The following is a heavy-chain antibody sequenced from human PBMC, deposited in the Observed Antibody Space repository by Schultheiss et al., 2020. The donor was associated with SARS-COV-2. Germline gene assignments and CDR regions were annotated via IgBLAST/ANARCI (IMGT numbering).Heavy chain of an antibody. Sequence: SQTLSLTCTVSGGSISSYYWGWIRQPPGKGLEWIGSIYYSGSTYYNPSLKSRVTISVDTSKNQFSLKLSSVTAADTAVYYCAREMDAWCGGDCYYYYYGMDVWGQGTTVTVSS. D-gene: IGHD2-21*02. J-gene: IGHJ6*02. CDR3: AREMDAWCGGDCYYYYYGMDV. V-gene: IGHV4-39*02. CDR2: IYYSGST. CDR1: GGSISSYY.